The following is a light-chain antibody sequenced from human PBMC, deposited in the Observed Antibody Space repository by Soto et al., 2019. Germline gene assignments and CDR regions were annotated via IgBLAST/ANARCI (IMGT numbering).Light chain of an antibody. J-gene: IGKJ1*01. CDR2: GAS. CDR1: QSVSSSY. Sequence: EIVLTQSPGTLSLSPGERATLSCRASQSVSSSYLAWYQQKPGQAPRLLMYGASSRATGIPDRFSGSGSGTDFTLTISRLEPEDFAMYYCQYYGSSPTFGQGTKVEIK. V-gene: IGKV3-20*01. CDR3: QYYGSSPT.